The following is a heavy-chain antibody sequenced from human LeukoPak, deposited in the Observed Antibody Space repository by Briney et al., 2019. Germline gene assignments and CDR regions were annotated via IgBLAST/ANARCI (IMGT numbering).Heavy chain of an antibody. D-gene: IGHD6-13*01. CDR2: ISDRSTYI. CDR3: ARGVRIAVADY. J-gene: IGHJ4*02. V-gene: IGHV3-21*01. Sequence: GGSLRLSCAASGFAFSSYDMNWVRQAPGKGLEWVSSISDRSTYIYYADSLKGRFTNSRDNAKNSLYLQINSLRVEDTAVYYCARGVRIAVADYWGQGTLVTVSS. CDR1: GFAFSSYD.